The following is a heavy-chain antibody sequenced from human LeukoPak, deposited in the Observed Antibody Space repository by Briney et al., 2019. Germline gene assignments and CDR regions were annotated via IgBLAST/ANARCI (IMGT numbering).Heavy chain of an antibody. CDR2: SPHDGSAK. D-gene: IGHD3-22*01. CDR3: AREGGYDSGYFADYLDP. V-gene: IGHV3-30-3*01. J-gene: IGHJ5*02. Sequence: GGSLRLSCVASEFRLTDYALHWVRQAPGKGLEWVAVSPHDGSAKKVADAVKGRFTISRDNSKNMVYLQMSSLTPQDTAMYYCAREGGYDSGYFADYLDPWGQGTLVIVSS. CDR1: EFRLTDYA.